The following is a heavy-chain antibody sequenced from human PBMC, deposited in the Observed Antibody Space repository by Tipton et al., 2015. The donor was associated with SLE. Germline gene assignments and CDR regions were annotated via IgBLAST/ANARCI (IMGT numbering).Heavy chain of an antibody. D-gene: IGHD6-13*01. J-gene: IGHJ4*02. V-gene: IGHV3-74*03. CDR2: IKGDGTTT. CDR3: AQSLAGDGTYY. Sequence: SLRLSCEASGFTFSNYGMHWVRQAPGKGLVWVARIKGDGTTTAYADSVKGRFVISTDNAKNTVYLQMNSLRAEDTAVYYCAQSLAGDGTYYWGQGTLVAVSS. CDR1: GFTFSNYG.